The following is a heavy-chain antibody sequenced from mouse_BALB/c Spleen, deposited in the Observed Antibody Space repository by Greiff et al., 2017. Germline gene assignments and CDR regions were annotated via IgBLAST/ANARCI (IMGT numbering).Heavy chain of an antibody. CDR2: INSNGGST. V-gene: IGHV5-6-3*01. CDR1: GFTFSSYG. J-gene: IGHJ2*01. D-gene: IGHD3-3*01. CDR3: ARDRGAY. Sequence: DVKLVESGGGLVQPGGSLKLSCAASGFTFSSYGMSWVRQTPDKRLELVATINSNGGSTYYPDSVKGRFTISRDNAKNTLYLQMSSLKSEDTAMYYCARDRGAYWGQGTTRTVSS.